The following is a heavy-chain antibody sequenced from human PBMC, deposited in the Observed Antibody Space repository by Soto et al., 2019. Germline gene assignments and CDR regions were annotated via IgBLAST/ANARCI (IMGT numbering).Heavy chain of an antibody. D-gene: IGHD3-22*01. Sequence: ASVKVSCKASGYTLIMYYIHWMLRAPGQGLEWMGLINPSGGSTTYAQKFQGRVTMTRDTSTSTVYMDLSSLKSEDTAVYYCARSPYSSGYYYAIDYWGQGTQVTVSS. J-gene: IGHJ4*02. V-gene: IGHV1-46*01. CDR1: GYTLIMYY. CDR2: INPSGGST. CDR3: ARSPYSSGYYYAIDY.